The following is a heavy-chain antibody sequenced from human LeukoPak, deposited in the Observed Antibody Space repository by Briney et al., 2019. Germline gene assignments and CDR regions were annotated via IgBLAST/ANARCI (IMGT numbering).Heavy chain of an antibody. J-gene: IGHJ4*02. CDR2: ISSSGST. D-gene: IGHD6-19*01. Sequence: SVNPYLTRTVSRGSFPIPYWSLIRPPPREGLEWIWRISSSGSTNYNPSLKSRVTMSIDTSRNQFSLKLSSVTAADTAIYYCGRDSHGGSGWFGFFDYWGQSTLVTVSS. CDR3: GRDSHGGSGWFGFFDY. CDR1: RGSFPIPY. V-gene: IGHV4-4*07.